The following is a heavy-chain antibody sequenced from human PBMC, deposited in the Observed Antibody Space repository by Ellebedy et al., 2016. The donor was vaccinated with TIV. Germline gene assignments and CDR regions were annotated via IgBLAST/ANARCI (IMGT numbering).Heavy chain of an antibody. CDR1: GFTFSRYG. D-gene: IGHD3-16*01. J-gene: IGHJ3*02. CDR3: ARCTYYDYVWGSVRYDAFDI. CDR2: IWYDGSNK. V-gene: IGHV3-33*01. Sequence: PGGSLRLSCAASGFTFSRYGMHWVRQAQGKGLEWVAVIWYDGSNKYYADSVKGRFTISRDNSKNTLYLQMNSLRAEDTAVYYCARCTYYDYVWGSVRYDAFDIWGQGTMVTVSS.